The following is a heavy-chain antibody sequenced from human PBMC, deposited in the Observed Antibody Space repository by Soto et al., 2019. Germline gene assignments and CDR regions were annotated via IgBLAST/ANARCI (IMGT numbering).Heavy chain of an antibody. CDR3: ARHFGSYSDKPDSDY. D-gene: IGHD1-26*01. Sequence: SGPTVLNPTPSLTLTCTCSGFSLRTSGMRLSWIRQPPGKALEWLASHDREDDNFYGTSLTTRPATSQVSSKNQVDLTLNHMDPVDTATYYCARHFGSYSDKPDSDYWGQGTLVTAS. V-gene: IGHV2-70*04. CDR2: HDREDDN. CDR1: GFSLRTSGMR. J-gene: IGHJ4*02.